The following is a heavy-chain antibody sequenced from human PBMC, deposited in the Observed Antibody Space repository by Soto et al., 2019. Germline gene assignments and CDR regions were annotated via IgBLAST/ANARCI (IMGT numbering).Heavy chain of an antibody. CDR3: ARHERPVGSGWSIDY. V-gene: IGHV4-39*01. D-gene: IGHD6-19*01. J-gene: IGHJ4*02. CDR1: GGSISSSSYY. CDR2: IYYSGST. Sequence: SETLSLTCTVSGGSISSSSYYWGWIRQPPGKGLEWIGSIYYSGSTYYNPSLKSRVTISVDTSKNQFSLKLSSVTAADTAVYYCARHERPVGSGWSIDYWGQGTLVTVSS.